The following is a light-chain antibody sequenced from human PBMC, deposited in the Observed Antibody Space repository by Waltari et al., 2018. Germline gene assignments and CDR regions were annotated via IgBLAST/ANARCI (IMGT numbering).Light chain of an antibody. CDR3: QQNYNFPT. Sequence: DIQMTQSPSSLSPSVGDSVTITCRASETITNYLNWYQQKPGKGPKLLIYGASSLQSGVPSRFSGSGSGTEFTLTISNLQPEDFATYYCQQNYNFPTFGQGTRLEIK. J-gene: IGKJ5*01. CDR2: GAS. CDR1: ETITNY. V-gene: IGKV1-39*01.